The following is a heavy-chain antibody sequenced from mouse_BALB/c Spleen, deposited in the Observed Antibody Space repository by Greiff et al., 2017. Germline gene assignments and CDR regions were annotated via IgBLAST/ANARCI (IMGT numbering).Heavy chain of an antibody. CDR2: ISYDGSN. CDR1: GYSITSGYY. Sequence: EVQRVASGPGLVKPSQSLSLTCSVTGYSITSGYYWNWIRQFPGNKLEWMGYISYDGSNNYNPSLKNRISITRDTSKNQFFLKLNSVTTEDTATYYCAGAYYFDYWGQGTTLTVSS. CDR3: AGAYYFDY. J-gene: IGHJ2*01. V-gene: IGHV3-6*02.